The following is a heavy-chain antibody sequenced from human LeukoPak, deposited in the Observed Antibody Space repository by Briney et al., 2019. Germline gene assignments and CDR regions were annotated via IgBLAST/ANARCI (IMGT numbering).Heavy chain of an antibody. J-gene: IGHJ4*02. D-gene: IGHD3-22*01. CDR1: GRSFSGYY. CDR3: ARAPRITMIVVAPPDY. Sequence: KPSETLSLTCAVYGRSFSGYYWSWIRQPPGKGLEWIGEINHSGSTNYNPSLKSRVTISVDTSKNQFSLKLSSVTAADTAVYYCARAPRITMIVVAPPDYWGQGTLVTVSS. V-gene: IGHV4-34*01. CDR2: INHSGST.